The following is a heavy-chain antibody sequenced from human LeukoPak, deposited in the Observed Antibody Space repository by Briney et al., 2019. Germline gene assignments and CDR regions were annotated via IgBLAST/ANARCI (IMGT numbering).Heavy chain of an antibody. J-gene: IGHJ3*02. V-gene: IGHV4-59*01. Sequence: PSETLFLTCTVSGGSFRTYYWSWLRQPPGKGLDGIGYIHESGSTNFNPSLKSRVTISVDPSKNQFSLTVSSLNAADTAVYYCARLTTADAFDIWGQGTMVTVSS. CDR2: IHESGST. CDR1: GGSFRTYY. D-gene: IGHD3-22*01. CDR3: ARLTTADAFDI.